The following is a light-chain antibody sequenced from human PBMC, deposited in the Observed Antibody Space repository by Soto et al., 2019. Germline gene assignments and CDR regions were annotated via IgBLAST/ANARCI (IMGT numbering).Light chain of an antibody. J-gene: IGKJ2*01. CDR2: DAS. V-gene: IGKV3-11*01. CDR1: QSVSNS. CDR3: QQRRNSPRT. Sequence: EIVLTQSPATLSLSPGERATLSCRASQSVSNSLVWFQQKPGQAPRLLIYDASNRATDIPARFSGSGSGTDFTLTISSLEPEDLAVYYCQQRRNSPRTFVQGTKLEIK.